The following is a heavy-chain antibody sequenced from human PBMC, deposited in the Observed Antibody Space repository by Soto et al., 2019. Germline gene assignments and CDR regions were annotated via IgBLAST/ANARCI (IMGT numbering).Heavy chain of an antibody. J-gene: IGHJ4*02. CDR1: GGSISSGGYY. D-gene: IGHD2-15*01. V-gene: IGHV4-31*03. CDR2: IYYSGST. CDR3: AREVVAAVYFDY. Sequence: QVQLQESGPGLVKPSQTLSLTCTVSGGSISSGGYYWSWIRQHPGKGLEWIVYIYYSGSTYYNPSLKSRVTITVATSKNQFSLKLSSVTAADTAVYDCAREVVAAVYFDYRGQGTLVTVSS.